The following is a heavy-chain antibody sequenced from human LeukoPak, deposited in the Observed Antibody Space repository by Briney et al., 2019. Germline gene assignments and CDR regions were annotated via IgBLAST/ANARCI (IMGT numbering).Heavy chain of an antibody. J-gene: IGHJ4*02. CDR2: ISSSGRTI. Sequence: GGSLRLSCAASGFTFSSYEMNWVRQAPGKGLEWVSYISSSGRTIYYADSVKGRLTISRDNAKKSLYLQMNSLRAEDTAVYYCAKSGTRSSWSPRVKTYFDYWGQGTLVTVSS. CDR1: GFTFSSYE. D-gene: IGHD6-13*01. CDR3: AKSGTRSSWSPRVKTYFDY. V-gene: IGHV3-48*03.